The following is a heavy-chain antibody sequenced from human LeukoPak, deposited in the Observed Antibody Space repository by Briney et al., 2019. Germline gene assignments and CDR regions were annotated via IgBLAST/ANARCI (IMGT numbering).Heavy chain of an antibody. CDR1: GGTFNSYA. V-gene: IGHV1-8*02. CDR2: MNPNSGNT. D-gene: IGHD3-16*02. Sequence: ASVKVSCKASGGTFNSYAISWVRQAPGQGLEWMGWMNPNSGNTGYAQKFQGRVTMTRNTSISTAYMELSSLRSEDTAVYYCARGFGYYDYVWGSYRPGAAFDIWGQGTMVTVSS. J-gene: IGHJ3*02. CDR3: ARGFGYYDYVWGSYRPGAAFDI.